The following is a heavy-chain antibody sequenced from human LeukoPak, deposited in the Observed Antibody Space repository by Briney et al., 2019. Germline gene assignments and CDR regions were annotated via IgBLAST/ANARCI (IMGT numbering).Heavy chain of an antibody. CDR1: GYTFTGYY. V-gene: IGHV1-2*04. Sequence: RRASVKVSCKASGYTFTGYYMHWVRQAPGQGLEWMGWINPNSGGTNYAQKFQGWVTMTRDTSISTAYMELSRLRSDDTAVYYCARGRSATPPVDYWGQGTPVTVSS. CDR3: ARGRSATPPVDY. J-gene: IGHJ4*02. D-gene: IGHD3-10*01. CDR2: INPNSGGT.